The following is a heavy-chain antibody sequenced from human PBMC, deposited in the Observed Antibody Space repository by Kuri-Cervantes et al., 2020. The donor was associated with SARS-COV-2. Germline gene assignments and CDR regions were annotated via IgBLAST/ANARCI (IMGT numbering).Heavy chain of an antibody. Sequence: GESLKISCAASGFTFDDYGMSWVRQAPGKGLEWVSGINWNGGSTGYADSVKGRFTISRDNAKNSLYLQMNSLRAADTAVYYCARLWYYYDSRGRNGAFDIWGQGTMVTVSS. D-gene: IGHD3-22*01. CDR1: GFTFDDYG. CDR3: ARLWYYYDSRGRNGAFDI. CDR2: INWNGGST. J-gene: IGHJ3*02. V-gene: IGHV3-20*04.